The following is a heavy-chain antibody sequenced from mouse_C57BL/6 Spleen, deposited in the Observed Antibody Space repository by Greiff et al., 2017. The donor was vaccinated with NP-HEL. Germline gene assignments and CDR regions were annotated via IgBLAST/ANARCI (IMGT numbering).Heavy chain of an antibody. J-gene: IGHJ4*01. CDR3: ARNHYSLYYYAMDY. Sequence: VQLQQSGPELVKPGASVKISCKASGYTFTDYYMNWVKQSHGKSLEWIGDINPNNGGTSYNQKFKGKATLTVDKSSSTAYMELRSLTSEDSAVYYCARNHYSLYYYAMDYWGQGTSVTVSS. V-gene: IGHV1-26*01. CDR1: GYTFTDYY. CDR2: INPNNGGT. D-gene: IGHD2-12*01.